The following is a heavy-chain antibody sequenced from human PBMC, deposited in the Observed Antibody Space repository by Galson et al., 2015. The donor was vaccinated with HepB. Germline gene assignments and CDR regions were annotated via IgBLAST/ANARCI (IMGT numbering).Heavy chain of an antibody. D-gene: IGHD3-3*01. J-gene: IGHJ6*02. CDR3: ARPGVRSLEWLQSPNDYYYGMDV. Sequence: SVKVSCRASGGTFSSYAISWVRQAPGQGLEWMGGIIPIFGTANYAQKFQGRVTITADKSTSTAYMELSSLRSEDTAVYYCARPGVRSLEWLQSPNDYYYGMDVWGQGTTVTVSS. V-gene: IGHV1-69*06. CDR2: IIPIFGTA. CDR1: GGTFSSYA.